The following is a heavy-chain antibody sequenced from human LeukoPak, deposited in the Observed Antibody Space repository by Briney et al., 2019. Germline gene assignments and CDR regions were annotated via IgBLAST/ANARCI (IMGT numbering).Heavy chain of an antibody. J-gene: IGHJ6*03. D-gene: IGHD2-2*01. CDR2: ISAYNGNT. V-gene: IGHV1-18*01. Sequence: GASVKVSCKASGYTFTSYGISWVRQAPGQGLEWMGWISAYNGNTKYGQRLQGRVTMTTDTSTSTAYMELRSLRSDDTAVYYCARGPIIDIAIVPAADEYYYMDVWGKGTTVTVSS. CDR1: GYTFTSYG. CDR3: ARGPIIDIAIVPAADEYYYMDV.